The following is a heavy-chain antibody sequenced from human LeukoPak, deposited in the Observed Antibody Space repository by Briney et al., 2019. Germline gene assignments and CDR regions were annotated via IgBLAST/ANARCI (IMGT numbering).Heavy chain of an antibody. J-gene: IGHJ4*02. CDR1: GGSISSYY. Sequence: SETLSLTCTVSGGSISSYYWSWIRQPPGKGLEWIGYIYYSGSTNYNPSLKSRVTILVDTSKNQFSLKLSSVTAADTAVYYCARDRGAVTTYFDYWGQGTLVTVSS. CDR3: ARDRGAVTTYFDY. V-gene: IGHV4-59*01. D-gene: IGHD4-11*01. CDR2: IYYSGST.